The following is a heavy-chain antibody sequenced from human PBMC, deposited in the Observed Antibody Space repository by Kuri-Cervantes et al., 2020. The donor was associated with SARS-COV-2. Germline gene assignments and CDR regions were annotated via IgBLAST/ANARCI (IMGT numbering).Heavy chain of an antibody. J-gene: IGHJ5*02. CDR3: ARSDVVPAAIPCRWFDP. Sequence: SVKVSCKASGGTFSSYAISWVRQAPGQGLEWMGGIIPIFGTANYAQKFQGRVTITADESTSTAYMELSSLRSDDTAVYYCARSDVVPAAIPCRWFDPWGQGTLVTVSS. CDR1: GGTFSSYA. V-gene: IGHV1-69*13. D-gene: IGHD2-2*02. CDR2: IIPIFGTA.